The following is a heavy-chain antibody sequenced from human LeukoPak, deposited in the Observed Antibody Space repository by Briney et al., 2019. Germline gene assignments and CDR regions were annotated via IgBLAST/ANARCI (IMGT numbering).Heavy chain of an antibody. J-gene: IGHJ4*02. D-gene: IGHD4-17*01. CDR2: IIPILGIA. CDR1: GYAFNKYG. CDR3: ARGNTYGDYVTLPDY. V-gene: IGHV1-69*04. Sequence: SVKVSCKASGYAFNKYGIGWVRQAPGQGLEWMGRIIPILGIANYAQKFQGRVTITADKSTSTAYMELSSLRSEDTAVYYCARGNTYGDYVTLPDYWGQGTLVTVSS.